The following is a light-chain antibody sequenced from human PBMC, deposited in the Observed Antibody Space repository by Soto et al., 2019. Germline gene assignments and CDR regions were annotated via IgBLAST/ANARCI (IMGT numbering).Light chain of an antibody. V-gene: IGLV2-14*03. Sequence: QSAPTQPASVSGSPGQSITISCTGTSSDVGAYNYVSWYQHLPVKAPKLIIYDVSNRPSGVSTCFSGSKSGNTASLTISGLQAEDEADYYCSSWTTSSTYVFGTGTKVTVL. CDR1: SSDVGAYNY. J-gene: IGLJ1*01. CDR3: SSWTTSSTYV. CDR2: DVS.